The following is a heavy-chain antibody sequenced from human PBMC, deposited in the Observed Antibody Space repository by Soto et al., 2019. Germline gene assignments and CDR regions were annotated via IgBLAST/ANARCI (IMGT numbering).Heavy chain of an antibody. CDR1: GGSISSGGYY. CDR3: YILTGSGMDV. D-gene: IGHD3-9*01. CDR2: IYYSGST. Sequence: PSETLSLTCTVSGGSISSGGYYWSWIRQHPGKGLEWIGYIYYSGSTYYNPSLKSRVTISVDTSKNQFSLKLSSVTAADTAVYYCYILTGSGMDVWGQGTTVTVSS. J-gene: IGHJ6*02. V-gene: IGHV4-31*03.